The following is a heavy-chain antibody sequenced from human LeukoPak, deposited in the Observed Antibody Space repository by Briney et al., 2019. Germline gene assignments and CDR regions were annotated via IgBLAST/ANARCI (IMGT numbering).Heavy chain of an antibody. Sequence: QTGGSLRLSCAASGFTFSSYGMHWVRQAPGKGLEWVAVISYDGSNKYYADSVKGRFTISRDNSKNTLYLQMNSLRAEDTAVYYCAKAGGDYCSGGSCYSLYFDYWGQGTLVTVSS. V-gene: IGHV3-30*18. J-gene: IGHJ4*02. D-gene: IGHD2-15*01. CDR3: AKAGGDYCSGGSCYSLYFDY. CDR2: ISYDGSNK. CDR1: GFTFSSYG.